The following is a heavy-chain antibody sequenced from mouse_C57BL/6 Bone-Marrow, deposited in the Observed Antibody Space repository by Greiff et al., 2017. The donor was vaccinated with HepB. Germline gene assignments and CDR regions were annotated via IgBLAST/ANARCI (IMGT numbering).Heavy chain of an antibody. D-gene: IGHD1-1*01. CDR1: GYTFTDYY. V-gene: IGHV1-26*01. CDR2: INPNNGGT. Sequence: EVQLQQSGPELVKPGASVKISCKASGYTFTDYYMNWVKQSHGKSLEWIGDINPNNGGTSYNQKFKGKATLTVDKSSSTAYMELRSLTSEDSAVYYCAGTSVSLRGYFDVWGTGTTVTVSS. J-gene: IGHJ1*03. CDR3: AGTSVSLRGYFDV.